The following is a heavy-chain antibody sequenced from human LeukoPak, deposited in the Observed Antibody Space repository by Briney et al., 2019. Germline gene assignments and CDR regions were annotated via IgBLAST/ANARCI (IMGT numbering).Heavy chain of an antibody. D-gene: IGHD6-13*01. J-gene: IGHJ3*02. V-gene: IGHV1-18*01. Sequence: GASVEVSCKASGYTFTSYGISWVRQAPGQGLEWMGWISAYNGNTNYAQKLQGRVTMTTDTSTSTAYMELRSLRSDDTAVYYCAREYSSSSTDAFDIWGQGTMVTVSS. CDR1: GYTFTSYG. CDR2: ISAYNGNT. CDR3: AREYSSSSTDAFDI.